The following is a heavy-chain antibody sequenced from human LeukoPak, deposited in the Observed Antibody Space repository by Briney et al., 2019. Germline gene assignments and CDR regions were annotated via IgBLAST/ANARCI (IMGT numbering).Heavy chain of an antibody. Sequence: GGSLRLSCAASGFTFSNFAVCWVRQAPGTGLEWVSAISGSGGSTYYADSVKGRFTISRDNSKNTLYLQMNSLRAEDTAVYYCAKSPAVDAAFDIWGQGTMVTVSS. CDR1: GFTFSNFA. J-gene: IGHJ3*02. CDR3: AKSPAVDAAFDI. CDR2: ISGSGGST. D-gene: IGHD4-23*01. V-gene: IGHV3-23*01.